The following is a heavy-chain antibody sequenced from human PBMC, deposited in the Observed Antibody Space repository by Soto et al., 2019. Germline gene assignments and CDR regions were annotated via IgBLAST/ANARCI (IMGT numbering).Heavy chain of an antibody. CDR3: VRDGTKTLRDWFDP. Sequence: SETLSLTCTVSGASISGFYWSWIRKSAGKGLEWIGRIYATGATDYNPSLKSRVMMSVDTSKKQFSLKLRSVTAADTAVYYCVRDGTKTLRDWFDPWGQGISVTVPS. CDR2: IYATGAT. J-gene: IGHJ5*02. D-gene: IGHD1-1*01. V-gene: IGHV4-4*07. CDR1: GASISGFY.